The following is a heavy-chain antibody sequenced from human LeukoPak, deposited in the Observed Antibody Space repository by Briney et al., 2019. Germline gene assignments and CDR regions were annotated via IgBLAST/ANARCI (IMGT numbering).Heavy chain of an antibody. CDR2: IYHSGST. Sequence: SETLSLTCTVSGDSISSSSSYWGWIRQPPGEGLEWIGSIYHSGSTYYNPSLKSRVTISVDTSKNQFSLKLSSVTAADTAVYYCARGTDIVVVVAANLWGQGTMVTVSS. D-gene: IGHD2-15*01. CDR3: ARGTDIVVVVAANL. V-gene: IGHV4-39*07. J-gene: IGHJ3*01. CDR1: GDSISSSSSY.